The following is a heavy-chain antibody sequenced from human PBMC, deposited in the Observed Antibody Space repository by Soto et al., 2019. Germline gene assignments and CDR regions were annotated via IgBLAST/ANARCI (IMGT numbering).Heavy chain of an antibody. J-gene: IGHJ4*02. Sequence: AGSLRLSCEGSGFTFSDYYISWIRQAPGKGLEWISYSSNSGTFSRYADSVKGRFSISRDNTKNLLYLQMNSLRAEDTAVYYCARSGDNYNRLDYWGQRTPVTVSS. CDR2: SSNSGTFS. CDR1: GFTFSDYY. CDR3: ARSGDNYNRLDY. V-gene: IGHV3-11*06. D-gene: IGHD1-1*01.